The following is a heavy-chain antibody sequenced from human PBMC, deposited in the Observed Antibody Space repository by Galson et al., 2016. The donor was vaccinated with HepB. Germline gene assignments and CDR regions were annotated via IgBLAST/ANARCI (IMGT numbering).Heavy chain of an antibody. D-gene: IGHD3-10*01. V-gene: IGHV3-23*01. Sequence: SLRLSCAASGFAFSVYGMSWVRQAPRKGLEWVSAISTSGSSTDYADSVKGRFTISRDNSKNTLYLQMNSLRAEDTALYYCAKLPSRYYGSGAGYGMDIWGQGTTVTVSS. CDR2: ISTSGSST. J-gene: IGHJ6*02. CDR1: GFAFSVYG. CDR3: AKLPSRYYGSGAGYGMDI.